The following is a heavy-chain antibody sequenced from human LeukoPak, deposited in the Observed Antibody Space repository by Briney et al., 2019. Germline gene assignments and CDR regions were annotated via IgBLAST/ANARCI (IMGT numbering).Heavy chain of an antibody. CDR1: GFTFSSYW. J-gene: IGHJ4*02. CDR2: ISGSGGST. Sequence: GGSLRLSCAASGFTFSSYWMSWVRQAPGKGLEWVSAISGSGGSTYYADSVKGRFTISRDNSKNTLYLQMNSLRAEDTAVYYCAKWDIVVVVAADANFDYWGQGTLVTVSS. V-gene: IGHV3-23*01. CDR3: AKWDIVVVVAADANFDY. D-gene: IGHD2-15*01.